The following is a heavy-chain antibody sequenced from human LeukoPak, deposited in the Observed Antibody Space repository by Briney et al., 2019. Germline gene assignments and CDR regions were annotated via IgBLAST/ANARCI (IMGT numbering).Heavy chain of an antibody. CDR1: GFTFSTYW. CDR2: INGDGSNA. Sequence: GGSLRLSCAASGFTFSTYWMHWVRQAPGKGLVWVSRINGDGSNARNADSVKGRFTISRDNAKNTLYLQMNSLRAEDTAVYYCARERRLYCSSTSCYEDFDYWGQGTLVTVSS. CDR3: ARERRLYCSSTSCYEDFDY. J-gene: IGHJ4*02. D-gene: IGHD2-2*01. V-gene: IGHV3-74*01.